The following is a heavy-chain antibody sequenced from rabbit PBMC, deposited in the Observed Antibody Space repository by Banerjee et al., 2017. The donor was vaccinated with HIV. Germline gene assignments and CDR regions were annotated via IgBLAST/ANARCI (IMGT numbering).Heavy chain of an antibody. Sequence: QLKETGGGLVQPGGSLTLTCKASGFSLSSYWMSWVRQAPGKGLEWIGIIYTSKGNTDYASWVNGRFTISSDNAQNTVDLQMNSLTAADTATYFCARDLGTMTNLWGPGTLVTVS. CDR2: IYTSKGNT. D-gene: IGHD2-1*01. V-gene: IGHV1S7*01. J-gene: IGHJ4*01. CDR3: ARDLGTMTNL. CDR1: GFSLSSYW.